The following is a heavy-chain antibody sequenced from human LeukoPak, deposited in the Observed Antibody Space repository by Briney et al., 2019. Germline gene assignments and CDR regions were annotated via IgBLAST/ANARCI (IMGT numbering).Heavy chain of an antibody. J-gene: IGHJ5*02. CDR3: ARGRSNFDWLFRGFPGNNWFDP. CDR1: GTSFSGYY. Sequence: SETLSLTCAVYGTSFSGYYWSWIRQPPGKGLEWIGDINHRGSTNYNPSLKSRVTISVDAPKNQFSLNLTSVTAADTAVYYCARGRSNFDWLFRGFPGNNWFDPWGQGTLVTVSS. D-gene: IGHD3-9*01. V-gene: IGHV4-34*01. CDR2: INHRGST.